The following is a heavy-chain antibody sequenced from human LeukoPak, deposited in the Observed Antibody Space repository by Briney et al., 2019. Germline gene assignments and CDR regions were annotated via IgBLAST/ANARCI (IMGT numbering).Heavy chain of an antibody. CDR2: IYYTGST. CDR1: GGSISNSSYY. Sequence: SETLSLTCTVSGGSISNSSYYWGWIRQPPGKGLECIGIIYYTGSTNYNPSLKSRVTISVDTSKNQFSLKLSSVTAADTAVYYCARHGGRMVRGVIQYYYYYYMDVWGKGTTVTISS. CDR3: ARHGGRMVRGVIQYYYYYYMDV. J-gene: IGHJ6*03. D-gene: IGHD3-10*01. V-gene: IGHV4-39*01.